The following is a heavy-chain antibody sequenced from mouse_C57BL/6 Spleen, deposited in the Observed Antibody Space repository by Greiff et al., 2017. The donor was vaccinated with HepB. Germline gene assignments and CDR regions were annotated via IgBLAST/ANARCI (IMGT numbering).Heavy chain of an antibody. CDR1: GYTFTDYY. CDR2: IYPGSGNT. J-gene: IGHJ3*01. CDR3: ARYYDYAGWFAY. D-gene: IGHD2-4*01. Sequence: QVQLQQSGAELVRPGASVKLSCKASGYTFTDYYINWVKQRPGQGLEWIARIYPGSGNTYYNEKFKGKATLTAEKSSSTAYMQLSSLTSEDSAVYFCARYYDYAGWFAYWGQGTLVTVSA. V-gene: IGHV1-76*01.